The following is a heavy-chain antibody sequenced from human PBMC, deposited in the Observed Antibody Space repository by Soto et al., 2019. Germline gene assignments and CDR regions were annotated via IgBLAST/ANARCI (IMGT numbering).Heavy chain of an antibody. Sequence: EVQLVESGGGLVQPGGSLRLSCAASGFTFSDHYMDWVRQAPGKGLEWVGRIRNKGNSYTTEYAASVKGRFTISRDDSKNSLYLQMNRLKSEDTARYYCTRGLLLGVGWTSDYWGQGTLVTVSS. CDR3: TRGLLLGVGWTSDY. D-gene: IGHD2-15*01. V-gene: IGHV3-72*01. J-gene: IGHJ4*02. CDR1: GFTFSDHY. CDR2: IRNKGNSYTT.